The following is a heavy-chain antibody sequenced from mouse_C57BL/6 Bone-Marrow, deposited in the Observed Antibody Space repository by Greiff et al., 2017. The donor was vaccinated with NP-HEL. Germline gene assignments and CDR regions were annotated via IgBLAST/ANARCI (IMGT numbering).Heavy chain of an antibody. CDR2: IDPETGGT. V-gene: IGHV1-15*01. J-gene: IGHJ4*01. CDR3: SSIYYDYDDYAMDY. D-gene: IGHD2-4*01. CDR1: GYTFTDYE. Sequence: QVQLQQSGAELVRPGASVTLSCKASGYTFTDYEMHWVKQTPVHGLEWIGAIDPETGGTAYNQKFKGKAILTADKSSSTAYMELRSLTSDDSAVYYCSSIYYDYDDYAMDYWGQGTSVTVSS.